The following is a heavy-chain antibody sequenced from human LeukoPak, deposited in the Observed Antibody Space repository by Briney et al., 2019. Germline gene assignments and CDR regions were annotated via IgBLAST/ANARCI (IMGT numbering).Heavy chain of an antibody. CDR1: GGSISSGGYY. Sequence: SETLSLTCTVSGGSISSGGYYWSWIRQHPGKGLGWIGYIYYSGSTYYNPSLKSRVTISVDTSKNQFSLKLSSVTAADTAVYYCAREGQCSGGSCYDYWGQGTLVTVSS. D-gene: IGHD2-15*01. CDR2: IYYSGST. V-gene: IGHV4-31*03. CDR3: AREGQCSGGSCYDY. J-gene: IGHJ4*02.